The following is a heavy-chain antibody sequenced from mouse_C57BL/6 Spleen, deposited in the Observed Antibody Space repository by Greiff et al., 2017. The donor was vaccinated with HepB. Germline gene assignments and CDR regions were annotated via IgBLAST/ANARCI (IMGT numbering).Heavy chain of an antibody. Sequence: EVKLQESGGGLVKPGGSLKLSCAASGFTFSSYAMSWVRQTPEKRLEWVATISDGGSYTYYPDNVKGRFTISRDNAKNNLYLQMSHLKSEDTAMYYCAREDYYGSYWYFDVWGTGTTVTVSS. CDR2: ISDGGSYT. D-gene: IGHD1-1*01. J-gene: IGHJ1*03. CDR3: AREDYYGSYWYFDV. CDR1: GFTFSSYA. V-gene: IGHV5-4*01.